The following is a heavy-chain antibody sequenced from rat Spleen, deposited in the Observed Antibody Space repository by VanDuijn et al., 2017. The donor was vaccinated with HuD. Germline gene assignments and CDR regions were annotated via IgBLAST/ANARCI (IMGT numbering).Heavy chain of an antibody. Sequence: EVQLQESGPGLVKPSQSLSLTCSVTGYSITSNYWGWIRKFPGNKLEWTGYINSAGSTYKNPSLKSRISITRDTSKNQFFLQVNSVTTEDTATYYCAMSGYYSSYTRLMDAWGQGASVTVSS. V-gene: IGHV3-3*01. CDR2: INSAGST. CDR3: AMSGYYSSYTRLMDA. CDR1: GYSITSNY. J-gene: IGHJ4*01. D-gene: IGHD1-2*01.